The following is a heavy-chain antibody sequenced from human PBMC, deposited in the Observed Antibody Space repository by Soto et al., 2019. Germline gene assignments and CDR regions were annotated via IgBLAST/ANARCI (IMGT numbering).Heavy chain of an antibody. CDR1: GGSISSYY. CDR3: ARDVDYGDYFDY. CDR2: IYYSGST. J-gene: IGHJ4*02. D-gene: IGHD4-17*01. V-gene: IGHV4-59*01. Sequence: LSLTCTVSGGSISSYYWSWIRQPPGKGLEWIGYIYYSGSTNYNPSLKSRVTISVDTSKNQFSLKLSSVTAADTAVYYCARDVDYGDYFDYWGQGTLVTVSS.